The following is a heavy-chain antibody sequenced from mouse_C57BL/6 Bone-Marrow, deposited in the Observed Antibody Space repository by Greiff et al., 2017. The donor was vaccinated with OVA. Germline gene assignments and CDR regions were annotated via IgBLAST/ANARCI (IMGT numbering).Heavy chain of an antibody. J-gene: IGHJ3*01. Sequence: QVQLQQSGAELVRPGASVTLSCKASGYTFTDYEMHWVKQTPVHGLEWIGAIDPETGGTAYNQKFKGKAILTADKSFSTAYMELRSLTSEDSAVYYCTRAQEGQGFAYWGQGTLVTVSA. CDR3: TRAQEGQGFAY. V-gene: IGHV1-15*01. D-gene: IGHD3-3*01. CDR1: GYTFTDYE. CDR2: IDPETGGT.